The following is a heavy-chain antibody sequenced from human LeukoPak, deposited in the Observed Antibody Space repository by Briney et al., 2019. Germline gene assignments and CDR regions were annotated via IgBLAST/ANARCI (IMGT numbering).Heavy chain of an antibody. Sequence: PSETLSLTCAVSGGSISSGGYSWSWIRQPPGKGLEWIGYIYHSGSTYYNPSLKSRVTISVDRSKNQFSLKLSSVTAADTAVYYCARMLGYCSSTSCHYYYYYGMDVWGQGTTVTVSS. CDR1: GGSISSGGYS. J-gene: IGHJ6*02. CDR2: IYHSGST. V-gene: IGHV4-30-2*01. D-gene: IGHD2-2*01. CDR3: ARMLGYCSSTSCHYYYYYGMDV.